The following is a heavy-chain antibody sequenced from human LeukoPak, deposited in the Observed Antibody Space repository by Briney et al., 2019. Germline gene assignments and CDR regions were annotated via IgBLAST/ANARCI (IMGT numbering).Heavy chain of an antibody. J-gene: IGHJ4*02. D-gene: IGHD4-17*01. CDR2: IRYHGRNQ. CDR1: GFTFSTYD. Sequence: GGSLRLSCTASGFTFSTYDMHWVRQAPGKGLEWVALIRYHGRNQYYADSVKGRFTVSRDTSKNTLYLQMNSLRIEDTAVYYCTKGRPNYGDYSIPNYFDYWGQGTLVTVSS. V-gene: IGHV3-30*02. CDR3: TKGRPNYGDYSIPNYFDY.